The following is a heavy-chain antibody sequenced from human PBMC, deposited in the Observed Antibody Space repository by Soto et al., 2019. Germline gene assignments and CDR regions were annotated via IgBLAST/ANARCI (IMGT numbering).Heavy chain of an antibody. J-gene: IGHJ5*02. CDR2: IYWDDDK. Sequence: ESGPTLVNPTQTLTLTCTFSGSSLSTSGVGVGWIRQPPGKALEWLALIYWDDDKRYSPSLKSRLTITKDTSKNQVVLTMTNMDPVDTATYYCAHRLVSRVYYYGSGSYYNWFNWFDPWGQGTLVTVSS. V-gene: IGHV2-5*02. CDR3: AHRLVSRVYYYGSGSYYNWFNWFDP. D-gene: IGHD3-10*01. CDR1: GSSLSTSGVG.